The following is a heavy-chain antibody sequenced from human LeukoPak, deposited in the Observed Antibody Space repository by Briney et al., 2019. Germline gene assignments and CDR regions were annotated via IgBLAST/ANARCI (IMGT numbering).Heavy chain of an antibody. D-gene: IGHD3-22*01. CDR2: ISGSGGST. J-gene: IGHJ4*02. CDR1: GSTFSSYA. Sequence: GGSLRPSCAASGSTFSSYAMSWVRQAPGKGLGWVSSISGSGGSTYYADFVKGRFTIARDNSKNTLYPQMNSLRAEDTDVYYCAKGPTYYCDSSGYYLDYWGQGTLVTVSS. V-gene: IGHV3-23*01. CDR3: AKGPTYYCDSSGYYLDY.